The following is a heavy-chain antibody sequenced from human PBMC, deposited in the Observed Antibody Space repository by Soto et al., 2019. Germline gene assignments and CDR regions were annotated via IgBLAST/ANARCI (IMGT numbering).Heavy chain of an antibody. J-gene: IGHJ4*02. V-gene: IGHV1-18*01. CDR2: ISAYNGNT. CDR3: ARGNYGDYLIAY. Sequence: ASAKVSFKSSGYTFTSYGIIWVRQAPGQGLEWMGWISAYNGNTNYAQKLQGRVAMTTDTSTSTAYMELRSLRSDDTAVYYCARGNYGDYLIAYWGQGTLVTVSS. CDR1: GYTFTSYG. D-gene: IGHD4-17*01.